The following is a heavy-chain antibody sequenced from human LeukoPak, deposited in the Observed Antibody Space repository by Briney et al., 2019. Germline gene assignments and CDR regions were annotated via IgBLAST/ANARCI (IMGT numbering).Heavy chain of an antibody. CDR3: ARVTFFRLPDY. CDR2: INPSGGST. D-gene: IGHD3-3*02. Sequence: ASVKVSCKASGYTFTSYYMHWVRQAPGQGLEWMGIINPSGGSTSYAQKFQGRVTMTRDTSTSTVYMEPSSLRSEDTAVYYCARVTFFRLPDYWGQGTLVTVSS. J-gene: IGHJ4*02. V-gene: IGHV1-46*01. CDR1: GYTFTSYY.